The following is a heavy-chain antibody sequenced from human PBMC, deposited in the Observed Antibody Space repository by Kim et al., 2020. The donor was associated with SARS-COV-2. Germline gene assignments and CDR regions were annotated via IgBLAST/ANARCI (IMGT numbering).Heavy chain of an antibody. V-gene: IGHV3-49*03. J-gene: IGHJ3*02. D-gene: IGHD3-22*01. CDR3: TRVPPLSPMYYYDSSGSTGDAVDI. CDR1: GFTFGDYA. Sequence: GGSLRLSCTASGFTFGDYAMSWFRQAPGKGLEWVGFIRSKAYGGTTEYAASVKGRFTISRDDSKSIAYLQMNSLKTEDTAVYYCTRVPPLSPMYYYDSSGSTGDAVDIWGQGTMVTVSS. CDR2: IRSKAYGGTT.